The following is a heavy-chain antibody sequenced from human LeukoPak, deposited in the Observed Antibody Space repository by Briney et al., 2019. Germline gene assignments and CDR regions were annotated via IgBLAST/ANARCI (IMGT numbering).Heavy chain of an antibody. V-gene: IGHV3-30*04. Sequence: GGSLRLSCAASGFTFRDYVIHWVRQAPGKGLEWVAVMSSDGSTIYYADSVKGRFTISRDNFEYTLYLQMNSLRTEDSAVYYCAREVIRPYFDYWGEGTLVTVSS. D-gene: IGHD2-21*01. J-gene: IGHJ4*02. CDR2: MSSDGSTI. CDR1: GFTFRDYV. CDR3: AREVIRPYFDY.